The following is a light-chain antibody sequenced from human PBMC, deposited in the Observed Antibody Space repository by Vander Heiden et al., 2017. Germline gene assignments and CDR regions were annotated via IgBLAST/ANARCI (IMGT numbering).Light chain of an antibody. CDR3: CSYAGSYPL. CDR1: SSDVGGYHY. CDR2: DVS. J-gene: IGLJ2*01. Sequence: QSALTQPRSVSGTPGQSVTISCTGNSSDVGGYHYVSWYQHHPGKAPKLMIYDVSKRPSGVPDRFSGSKSGNTASLTISGLQAEDEADYYCCSYAGSYPLFGGGTKLTVL. V-gene: IGLV2-11*01.